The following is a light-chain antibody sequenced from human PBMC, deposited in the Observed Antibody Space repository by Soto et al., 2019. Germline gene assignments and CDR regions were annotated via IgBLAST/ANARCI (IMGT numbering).Light chain of an antibody. V-gene: IGLV3-1*01. CDR3: QAWDSSTVV. CDR1: KLGDKY. CDR2: QDR. J-gene: IGLJ2*01. Sequence: SYELTQPPSVSVSPGQTARITCSGDKLGDKYACWYQQKPGQSPVLVIYQDRKRPSGIPERFSGSNSGNTATLTISGTQAMDEADYYCQAWDSSTVVFGGGTQLTVL.